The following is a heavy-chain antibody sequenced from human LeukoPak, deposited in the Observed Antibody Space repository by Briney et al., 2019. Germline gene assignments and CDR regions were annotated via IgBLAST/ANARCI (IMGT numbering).Heavy chain of an antibody. J-gene: IGHJ5*02. CDR3: ARGYNWFDP. CDR1: GGSFSGYY. CDR2: INHSGST. V-gene: IGHV4-34*01. Sequence: SETLSLTCAVYGGSFSGYYWSWIRQPPGRGLEWIGEINHSGSTNYNPSLKSRVTISVDTSKNQFSLKLSSVTAADTAVYYCARGYNWFDPWGQGTLVTVSS.